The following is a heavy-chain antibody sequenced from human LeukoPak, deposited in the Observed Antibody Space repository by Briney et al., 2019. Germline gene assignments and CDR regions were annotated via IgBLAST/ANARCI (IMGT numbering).Heavy chain of an antibody. J-gene: IGHJ6*02. V-gene: IGHV3-9*01. CDR1: GFTFDDYA. D-gene: IGHD5-18*01. CDR2: IGWNSGSI. CDR3: AKDKGPSRGYSYGPYYYYGMDV. Sequence: PGGSLRLSCAASGFTFDDYAMHWVRQAPGKGLEWVSGIGWNSGSIGYADSVKGRFTISRDNAKNSLYLQMNSLRAEDTALYYCAKDKGPSRGYSYGPYYYYGMDVWGQGTTVTVSS.